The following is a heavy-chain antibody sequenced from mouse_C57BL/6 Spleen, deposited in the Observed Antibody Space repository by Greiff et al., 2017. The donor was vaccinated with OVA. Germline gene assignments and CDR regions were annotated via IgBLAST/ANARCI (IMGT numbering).Heavy chain of an antibody. D-gene: IGHD1-1*01. Sequence: QVHVKQSGAELVRPGASVTLSCKASGYTFTDYEMHWVKQTPVHGLEWIGAIDPETGGTAYNQKFKGKAILTADKSSSTAYMELRSLTSEDSAVYYCTNYYGSSWNWYFDVWGTGTTVTVSS. J-gene: IGHJ1*03. CDR1: GYTFTDYE. CDR2: IDPETGGT. CDR3: TNYYGSSWNWYFDV. V-gene: IGHV1-15*01.